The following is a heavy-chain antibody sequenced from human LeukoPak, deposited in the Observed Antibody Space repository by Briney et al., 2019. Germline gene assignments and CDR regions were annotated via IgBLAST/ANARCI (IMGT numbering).Heavy chain of an antibody. D-gene: IGHD6-19*01. J-gene: IGHJ4*02. CDR2: IYSGGST. V-gene: IGHV3-66*02. Sequence: PGGSLRLSCAASGFTVSSNYMSWVRQAPGKGLEWVSVIYSGGSTYYADSVKGRFTISRDNSKNTLYLQMNSLGAEDTAVYYCARDQGSGWYGGFDYWGQGTLVTVSP. CDR3: ARDQGSGWYGGFDY. CDR1: GFTVSSNY.